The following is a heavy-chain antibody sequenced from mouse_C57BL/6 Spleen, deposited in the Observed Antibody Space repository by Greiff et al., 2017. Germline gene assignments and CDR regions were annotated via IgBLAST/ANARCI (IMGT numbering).Heavy chain of an antibody. V-gene: IGHV2-9*01. D-gene: IGHD2-4*01. CDR2: IWGGGST. CDR3: ATLHDLAWFAY. J-gene: IGHJ3*01. CDR1: GFSLTSYG. Sequence: QVQLQQSGPGLVAPSQSLSITCTVSGFSLTSYGVAWVRQPPGKGLEWLGVIWGGGSTNYNSALMSRLSISKDNSKSQVFLKMNSLQTDDTAMYYCATLHDLAWFAYWGQGTLVTVSA.